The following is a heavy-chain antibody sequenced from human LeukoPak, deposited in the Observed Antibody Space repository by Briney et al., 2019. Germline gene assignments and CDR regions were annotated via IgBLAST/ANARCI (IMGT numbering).Heavy chain of an antibody. CDR1: GFTFSSYG. D-gene: IGHD3-22*01. CDR2: ISGSGGST. Sequence: GGSLRLSCAASGFTFSSYGMHWVRQAPGKGLEWVSAISGSGGSTYYADSVKGRFTISRDNAKNSLYLQMNSLRAEDTAVYYCAVEYLHDSSGYYYGPFDYWGQGTLVTVSS. V-gene: IGHV3-21*01. J-gene: IGHJ4*02. CDR3: AVEYLHDSSGYYYGPFDY.